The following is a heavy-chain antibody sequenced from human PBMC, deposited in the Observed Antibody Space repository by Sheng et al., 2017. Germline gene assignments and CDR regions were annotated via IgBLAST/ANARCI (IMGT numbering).Heavy chain of an antibody. J-gene: IGHJ3*02. V-gene: IGHV4-61*02. CDR3: ARDGPTARAFDI. CDR2: IYTSGST. CDR1: GGSISSGSYY. Sequence: QVQLQESGPGLVKPSQTLSLTCTVSGGSISSGSYYWSWIRQPAGKGLEWIGRIYTSGSTNYNPSLKSRVTISVDTSKNQFSLKLSSVTAADMAVYYCARDGPTARAFDIWGQGTMVTVSS. D-gene: IGHD4-17*01.